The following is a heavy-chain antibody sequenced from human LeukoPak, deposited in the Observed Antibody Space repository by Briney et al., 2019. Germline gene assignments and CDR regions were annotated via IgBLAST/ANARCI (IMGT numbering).Heavy chain of an antibody. D-gene: IGHD6-13*01. V-gene: IGHV4-59*08. CDR3: ARNGGSWSFDY. Sequence: SETLSLTCTVSGGSISTYYWSWMRQPPGKGPEWIGYIYNSGSPNYNPSSKSRVSMSIDTSKNQFSLKLNSVTAADTAVYYCARNGGSWSFDYWGRGTLVTASS. CDR2: IYNSGSP. J-gene: IGHJ4*02. CDR1: GGSISTYY.